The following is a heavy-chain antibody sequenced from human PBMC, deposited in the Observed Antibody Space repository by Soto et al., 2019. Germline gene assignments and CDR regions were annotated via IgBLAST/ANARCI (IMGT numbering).Heavy chain of an antibody. CDR2: ISGSGGSK. V-gene: IGHV3-23*01. CDR3: AKVSSSIWSDAFDI. D-gene: IGHD6-13*01. J-gene: IGHJ3*02. CDR1: GFTFSSYA. Sequence: EVQLLESGGGLVQPGGSLRLSRAASGFTFSSYAMSWVRQAPGKGLEWVSGISGSGGSKYSADSVKGRFTISRDTSKNTLYLLMNSLRADDTAVYYCAKVSSSIWSDAFDIWGRGTMVTVSS.